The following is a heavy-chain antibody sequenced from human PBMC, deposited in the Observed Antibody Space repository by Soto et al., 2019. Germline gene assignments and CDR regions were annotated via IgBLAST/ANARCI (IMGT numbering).Heavy chain of an antibody. CDR3: ARDSPYYDILTRGWFDP. CDR1: GFTFSDYY. D-gene: IGHD3-9*01. J-gene: IGHJ5*02. V-gene: IGHV3-11*01. Sequence: GGSLRLSCAASGFTFSDYYMSWIRQAPGKGLEWVSYISSSGSTIYYADSVKGRFTISRDNAKNSLYLQMNSLRAEDTAVYYCARDSPYYDILTRGWFDPWGQGTLVTVSS. CDR2: ISSSGSTI.